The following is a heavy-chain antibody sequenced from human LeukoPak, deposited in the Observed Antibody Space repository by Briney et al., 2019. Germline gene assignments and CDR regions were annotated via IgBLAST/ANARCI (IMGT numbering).Heavy chain of an antibody. Sequence: PSETLSLTCTVSGGSLSSSSYYWGWVRQPPGRGVGWVGRIYYSGSTYYNPSLKSRVSISVDTSKNQFSLKLSSVTAADTAVYYCARGGYGSGSYYFWGQGTLVTVSS. J-gene: IGHJ4*02. CDR2: IYYSGST. V-gene: IGHV4-39*07. CDR1: GGSLSSSSYY. D-gene: IGHD3-10*01. CDR3: ARGGYGSGSYYF.